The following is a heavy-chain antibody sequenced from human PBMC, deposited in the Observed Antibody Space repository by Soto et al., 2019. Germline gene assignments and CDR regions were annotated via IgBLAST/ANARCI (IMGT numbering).Heavy chain of an antibody. CDR1: GFIFSSFG. D-gene: IGHD7-27*01. CDR2: IWYDGSNT. CDR3: VRDLLGSGGHFDY. Sequence: GGSLRLSCAASGFIFSSFGMHWVRQAQGKGLEWVEHIWYDGSNTYYADSEKGRFTIYRDNSRNTLYMPMNSLRAEDTAVYHCVRDLLGSGGHFDYWGQGT. J-gene: IGHJ4*02. V-gene: IGHV3-33*01.